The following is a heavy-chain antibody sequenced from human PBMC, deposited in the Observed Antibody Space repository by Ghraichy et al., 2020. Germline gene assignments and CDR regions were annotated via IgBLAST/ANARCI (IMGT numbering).Heavy chain of an antibody. CDR2: INAYNGNT. Sequence: ASVKVSCKASGYTFTSYGISWVRQAPGQGLEWMGWINAYNGNTNYSQKLQGRVTMTTDTSTSTAYMELRSLRSDDTAVYYCARVAPIIGVVIGGTGGGGYWGQRTRVTVSS. J-gene: IGHJ4*02. CDR1: GYTFTSYG. D-gene: IGHD3-3*01. V-gene: IGHV1-18*01. CDR3: ARVAPIIGVVIGGTGGGGY.